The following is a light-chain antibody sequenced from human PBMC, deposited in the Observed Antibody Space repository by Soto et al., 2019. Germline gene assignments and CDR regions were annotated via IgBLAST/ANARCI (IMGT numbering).Light chain of an antibody. Sequence: QSALTQPPSASGSPGQSVTISCTGTSNDVGGYAYVSWYQQHPGKAPKLMIYEISKRPSGVPDRFSGSKSGNTASLTISGLQTEDEADYYCSSYTTSSALVFGGGTKLTVL. J-gene: IGLJ2*01. CDR2: EIS. V-gene: IGLV2-8*01. CDR1: SNDVGGYAY. CDR3: SSYTTSSALV.